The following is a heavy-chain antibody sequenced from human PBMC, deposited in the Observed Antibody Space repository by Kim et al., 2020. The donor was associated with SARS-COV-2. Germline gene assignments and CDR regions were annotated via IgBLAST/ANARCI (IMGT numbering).Heavy chain of an antibody. Sequence: SETLSLTCAVSGGSISSSNWWSWVRQPPGKGLEWIGEIYHSGSTNYNPSLKSRVTISVDKSKNQFSLKLSSVTAADTAVYYCARDASYSSSWQIPYYYYYGMDVWGQGTTVTVSS. CDR2: IYHSGST. D-gene: IGHD6-13*01. CDR1: GGSISSSNW. J-gene: IGHJ6*02. V-gene: IGHV4-4*02. CDR3: ARDASYSSSWQIPYYYYYGMDV.